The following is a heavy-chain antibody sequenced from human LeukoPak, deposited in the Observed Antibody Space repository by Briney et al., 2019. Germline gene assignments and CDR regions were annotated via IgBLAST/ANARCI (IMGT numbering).Heavy chain of an antibody. CDR2: IYTSGST. Sequence: PSQTLSLTCTVSGGSISSGSYYWSWIRQPAGKGLEWIGRIYTSGSTNYNPSLKSRVTISVDTSKNQFSLKLSSVTAADTAVYYCAREVSGPEAWIQLWWFDPWGQGTLVTVSS. D-gene: IGHD5-18*01. V-gene: IGHV4-61*02. CDR3: AREVSGPEAWIQLWWFDP. J-gene: IGHJ5*02. CDR1: GGSISSGSYY.